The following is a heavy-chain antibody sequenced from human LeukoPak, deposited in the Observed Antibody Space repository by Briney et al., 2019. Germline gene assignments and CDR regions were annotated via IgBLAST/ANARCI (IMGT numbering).Heavy chain of an antibody. V-gene: IGHV1-69*13. D-gene: IGHD6-13*01. CDR1: GYTFTSYD. Sequence: SVKVSCKASGYTFTSYDINWVRQATGQGLEWMGGIIPIFGTANYAQKFQGRVTITADESTSTAYMELSSLRSEDTAVYYCARDGVAAAGTVYWGQGTLVTVSS. J-gene: IGHJ4*02. CDR3: ARDGVAAAGTVY. CDR2: IIPIFGTA.